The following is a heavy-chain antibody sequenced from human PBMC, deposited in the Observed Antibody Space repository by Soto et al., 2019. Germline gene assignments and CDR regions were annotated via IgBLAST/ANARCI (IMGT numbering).Heavy chain of an antibody. D-gene: IGHD2-21*01. J-gene: IGHJ4*02. CDR3: ARGPVFGARGWYFDY. V-gene: IGHV4-39*01. CDR1: GGSISSTTYS. CDR2: MYYSGTT. Sequence: KPSETLSLTCTVSGGSISSTTYSWGWIRQPPGKGLEWIGSMYYSGTTYSNPSLQSRVTISVDTSNNQLSLKLSSVTAADTAVYYCARGPVFGARGWYFDYWGQGTLVTVSS.